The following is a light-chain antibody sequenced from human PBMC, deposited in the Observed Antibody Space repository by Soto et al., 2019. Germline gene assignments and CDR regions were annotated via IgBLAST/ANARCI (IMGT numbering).Light chain of an antibody. CDR1: HSVSSHY. CDR2: AAS. J-gene: IGKJ2*03. V-gene: IGKV3-20*01. Sequence: ENVLTQSPGTLSLSPGERATLSCRASHSVSSHYLAWYQQKAGQAPRLLIYAASSRATGIPDRFSGSGSGPDFTLTISRLEPEDFAVYYCQQYGTSPLYSFGQGTKLEIK. CDR3: QQYGTSPLYS.